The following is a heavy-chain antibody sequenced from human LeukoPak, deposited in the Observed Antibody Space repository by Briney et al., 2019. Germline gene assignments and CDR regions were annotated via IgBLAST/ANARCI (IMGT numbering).Heavy chain of an antibody. Sequence: SETLSLTCAVYGGSFSGYYWSWIRQPPGKGLEWIGGINHSGSTNYNPSLKSRVTISVDTSKNQFSLKLSSVTAAGTAVYYCARLYYGSGRLWAFDIWGQGTMVTVSS. CDR1: GGSFSGYY. CDR3: ARLYYGSGRLWAFDI. D-gene: IGHD3-10*01. J-gene: IGHJ3*02. V-gene: IGHV4-34*01. CDR2: INHSGST.